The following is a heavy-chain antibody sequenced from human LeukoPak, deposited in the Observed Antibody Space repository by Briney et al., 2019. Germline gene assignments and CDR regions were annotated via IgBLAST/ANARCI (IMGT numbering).Heavy chain of an antibody. V-gene: IGHV3-23*01. CDR3: ARSGLATCHY. J-gene: IGHJ4*02. D-gene: IGHD3-10*01. CDR2: INNGGGGT. CDR1: GFTFTDYA. Sequence: GGSLRLSCPGSGFTFTDYAMSWVRQAPGKGLEWVSSINNGGGGTFFADAVRGRFTIPRDDSRSMVYLQMNSLSAEDTAVYYCARSGLATCHYWGRGTLVTVSS.